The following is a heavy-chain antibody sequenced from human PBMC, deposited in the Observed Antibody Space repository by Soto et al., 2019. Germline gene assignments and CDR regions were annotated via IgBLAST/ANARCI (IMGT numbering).Heavy chain of an antibody. V-gene: IGHV3-66*01. D-gene: IGHD6-19*01. Sequence: GGSLRLSCAASGVPVSSNYMSWVRQAPGKGLEWVSVIYSGGSTYYADSVKGRFTISRDNSKNTLYLQMNSLRVEDTAVYYCARELAVAHDAFDIWGQGTMVTVSS. CDR1: GVPVSSNY. CDR3: ARELAVAHDAFDI. CDR2: IYSGGST. J-gene: IGHJ3*02.